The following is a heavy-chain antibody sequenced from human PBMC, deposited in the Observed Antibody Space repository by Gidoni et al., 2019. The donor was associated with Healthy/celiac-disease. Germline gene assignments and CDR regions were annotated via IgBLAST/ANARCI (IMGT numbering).Heavy chain of an antibody. Sequence: EVQLLESGGGLVQPGGSLRLSCAASGFTFSSYAMSWVRQAPGKGLEWVSAISGSGGSTYYADSVKGRFTISRDNSKNTLYLQMNSLRAEDTAVYYCAKDRYTIFGVVATEGAQLDPWGQGTLVTVSS. CDR2: ISGSGGST. D-gene: IGHD3-3*01. CDR1: GFTFSSYA. CDR3: AKDRYTIFGVVATEGAQLDP. J-gene: IGHJ5*02. V-gene: IGHV3-23*01.